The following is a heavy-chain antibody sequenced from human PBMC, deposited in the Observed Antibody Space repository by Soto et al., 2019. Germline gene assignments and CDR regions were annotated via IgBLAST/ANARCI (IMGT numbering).Heavy chain of an antibody. CDR1: GGSISSYY. V-gene: IGHV4-59*01. CDR3: ARSDGRY. Sequence: QVQLQVSGPGLGKPSETLSLTCTVSGGSISSYYWSWIRQPPGKGLEWIGYIYYSGSTNYNPSLKSRVTISVDTSKNQFSLKLSSVTAADTAVYYCARSDGRYWGQGTLVTVSS. J-gene: IGHJ4*02. CDR2: IYYSGST.